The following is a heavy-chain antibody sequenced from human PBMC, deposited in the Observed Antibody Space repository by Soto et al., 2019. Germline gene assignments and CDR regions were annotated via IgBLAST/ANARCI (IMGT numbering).Heavy chain of an antibody. V-gene: IGHV4-39*01. Sequence: SETLSLTCTVSGGSTSSSSYYWGWIRQPPEKGLEWTGSIYYSGSTYYNPSLKSRVTISVDTSKNQFSLKLSSVTAADAAVYYCARQYSSTSGYGGYAGPYYYYYGMDVWGQGTTVTVSS. CDR3: ARQYSSTSGYGGYAGPYYYYYGMDV. CDR1: GGSTSSSSYY. J-gene: IGHJ6*02. D-gene: IGHD4-17*01. CDR2: IYYSGST.